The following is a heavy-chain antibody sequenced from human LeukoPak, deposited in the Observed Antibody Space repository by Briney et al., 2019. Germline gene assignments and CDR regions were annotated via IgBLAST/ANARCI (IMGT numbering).Heavy chain of an antibody. CDR2: ISGSGDST. Sequence: GGSLRLSCAASGFTFSSYAMSWVRQAPGKGLESVSTISGSGDSTYYADSVKGRFTISRDNTKNTLYLQMNSLRAEDTALYYCAKEKALVVVTAIADYWGQGTLVTVSS. D-gene: IGHD2-21*02. V-gene: IGHV3-23*01. J-gene: IGHJ4*02. CDR3: AKEKALVVVTAIADY. CDR1: GFTFSSYA.